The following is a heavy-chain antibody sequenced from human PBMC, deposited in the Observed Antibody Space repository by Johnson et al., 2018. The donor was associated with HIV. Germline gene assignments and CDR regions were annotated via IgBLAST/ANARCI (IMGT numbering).Heavy chain of an antibody. CDR2: ISWNSGSI. J-gene: IGHJ3*02. CDR3: ARVTIFGLSKVDGFDI. D-gene: IGHD3/OR15-3a*01. CDR1: GFTFDDYA. V-gene: IGHV3-9*01. Sequence: VQLVESGGGLVQPGRSLRLSCAASGFTFDDYAMHWFRQAPGKGLEWVSGISWNSGSIGQADSVKGRFTISRDNSKNTLYLQMNSLRAEDTAVYYCARVTIFGLSKVDGFDIWGQGTMVTVSS.